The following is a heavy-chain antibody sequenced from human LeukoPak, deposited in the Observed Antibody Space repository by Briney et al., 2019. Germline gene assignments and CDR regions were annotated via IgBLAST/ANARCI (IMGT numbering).Heavy chain of an antibody. J-gene: IGHJ4*02. V-gene: IGHV3-48*04. CDR1: GFTFSSYW. Sequence: PGGSLRLSCAASGFTFSSYWMNWVRQAPGKGLEWVSYISSSSSTTYYADSVRGRFTISRDNAKNSLYLQMNSLRAEDTAVYYCARRADGGYTIDFWGQGTLVTVSS. D-gene: IGHD3-22*01. CDR2: ISSSSSTT. CDR3: ARRADGGYTIDF.